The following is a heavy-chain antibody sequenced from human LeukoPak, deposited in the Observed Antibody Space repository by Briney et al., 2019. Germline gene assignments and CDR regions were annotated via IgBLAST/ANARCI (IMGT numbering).Heavy chain of an antibody. CDR1: GGSISSYY. D-gene: IGHD3-9*01. Sequence: KSSETLSLTCTVSGGSISSYYWSWIRQPPGEGLEWIGYIYYSGSTNYNPSLKSRVTISVDTSKNQFSLKLSSVTAADTAVYYCARHVDESYDILTGYYIPHDAFDIWGQGTMVTVSS. CDR3: ARHVDESYDILTGYYIPHDAFDI. J-gene: IGHJ3*02. V-gene: IGHV4-59*08. CDR2: IYYSGST.